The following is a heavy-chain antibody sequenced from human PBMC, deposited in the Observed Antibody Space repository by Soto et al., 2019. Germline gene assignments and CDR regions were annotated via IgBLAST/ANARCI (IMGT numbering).Heavy chain of an antibody. Sequence: GGSLRLSCVASGFDFRSDEMDWVRQAPGKGLEWVSNIRANDESIYYADSVKGRVSVSRDNAKNSLFLEMNSLRVDDTAVYYCARETLSDAIDIWGQGTMVNVSS. V-gene: IGHV3-48*03. CDR3: ARETLSDAIDI. J-gene: IGHJ3*02. CDR2: IRANDESI. CDR1: GFDFRSDE.